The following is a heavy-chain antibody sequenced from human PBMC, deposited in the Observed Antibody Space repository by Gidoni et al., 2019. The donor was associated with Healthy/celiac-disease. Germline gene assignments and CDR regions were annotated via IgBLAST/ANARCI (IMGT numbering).Heavy chain of an antibody. V-gene: IGHV3-23*01. J-gene: IGHJ6*02. CDR3: YVEFDGEGITMVRGHYYGMDV. D-gene: IGHD3-10*01. CDR1: GFTFSRSP. Sequence: EVQPLESGGGLVQPGGSLRLSCAAPGFTFSRSPLSWVRQAPGKGLEWVSAISGSGGSTYYADSVKGRFTISRDNSKNTLYLQMNSLRAEDTAVYYCYVEFDGEGITMVRGHYYGMDVWGQGTTATVSS. CDR2: ISGSGGST.